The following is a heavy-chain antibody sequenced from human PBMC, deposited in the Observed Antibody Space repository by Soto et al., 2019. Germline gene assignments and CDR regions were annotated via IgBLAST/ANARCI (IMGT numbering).Heavy chain of an antibody. D-gene: IGHD5-18*01. CDR2: ISSNGGST. J-gene: IGHJ4*02. CDR3: VTSTWIQLWLQLSGKQFDY. V-gene: IGHV3-64D*08. Sequence: SLRLSCSASGFTFSSYAMHWVRQAPGKGLEYVSAISSNGGSTYYADSVKGRFTISRDNSKNTLYLQMSSLRAEDTAVYYCVTSTWIQLWLQLSGKQFDYCGQGTLVTVSS. CDR1: GFTFSSYA.